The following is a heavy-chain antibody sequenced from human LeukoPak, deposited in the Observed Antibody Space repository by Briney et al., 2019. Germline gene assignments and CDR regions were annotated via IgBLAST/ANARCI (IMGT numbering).Heavy chain of an antibody. Sequence: PGGSLRLSCAASGFTFSSYWMSWVRQVPGKGLEWVANIKQYGSEKYYVDSVKGRFTISRDNAKNSLYLQMNSLRAEDTAVYYCASALPADHFGYWGQGTLVTVSS. CDR2: IKQYGSEK. J-gene: IGHJ4*02. CDR1: GFTFSSYW. V-gene: IGHV3-7*01. CDR3: ASALPADHFGY.